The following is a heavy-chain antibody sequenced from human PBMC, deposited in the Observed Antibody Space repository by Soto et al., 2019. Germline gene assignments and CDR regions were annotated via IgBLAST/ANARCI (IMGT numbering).Heavy chain of an antibody. D-gene: IGHD5-12*01. CDR3: ARGVGYARVDY. J-gene: IGHJ4*02. CDR1: GGSFSAYY. CDR2: INHSGST. V-gene: IGHV4-34*01. Sequence: QVQLQQWGAGLLKPSETLSLTCAVYGGSFSAYYWSWIRQPPGKGLEWIGEINHSGSTNYNPSLKSRVTISVDRSKNQFSLKLSSVTAADTAVYYCARGVGYARVDYWGQGTLVTVSS.